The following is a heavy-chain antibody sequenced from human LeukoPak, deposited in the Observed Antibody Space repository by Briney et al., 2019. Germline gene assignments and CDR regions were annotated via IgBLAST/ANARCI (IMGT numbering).Heavy chain of an antibody. J-gene: IGHJ4*02. V-gene: IGHV3-7*01. CDR3: ARGGYSFDY. CDR2: LHADGNEK. D-gene: IGHD5-12*01. Sequence: PGGSMRLSCAAYGFSLSGYWMSWVRQAQGKGLEWVARLHADGNEKYFVHSVKGRFTVSRDNAKNSLYLQMNSLRVEDTAVYYCARGGYSFDYLGQGTLVTVSS. CDR1: GFSLSGYW.